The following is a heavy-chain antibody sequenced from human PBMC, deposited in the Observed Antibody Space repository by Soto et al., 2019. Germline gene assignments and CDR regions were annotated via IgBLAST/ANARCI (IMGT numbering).Heavy chain of an antibody. J-gene: IGHJ6*02. D-gene: IGHD5-18*01. CDR1: GYTFTGYY. Sequence: SSVKVSCKASGYTFTGYYMHWVRQAPGQGLEWMGWINPNSGGTNYAQKFQGRVTMTRDTSISTAYMELSRLRSDDTAVYDCARDQVAMVRREYYGMDGWGQGITVAVT. CDR2: INPNSGGT. V-gene: IGHV1-2*02. CDR3: ARDQVAMVRREYYGMDG.